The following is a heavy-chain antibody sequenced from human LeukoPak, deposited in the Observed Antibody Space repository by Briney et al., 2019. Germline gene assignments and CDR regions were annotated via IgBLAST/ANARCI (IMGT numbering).Heavy chain of an antibody. D-gene: IGHD6-13*01. Sequence: ASVKVSCKASGYTFTGYYMHWVRQAPGQGLEWMGWINPNSGGTNYAQKFQGRVTMTRDTSISTAHMELSRLRSDETAVYYCARVLSSSWYYPHFDYWGQGTLVTVSS. CDR2: INPNSGGT. CDR1: GYTFTGYY. J-gene: IGHJ4*02. V-gene: IGHV1-2*02. CDR3: ARVLSSSWYYPHFDY.